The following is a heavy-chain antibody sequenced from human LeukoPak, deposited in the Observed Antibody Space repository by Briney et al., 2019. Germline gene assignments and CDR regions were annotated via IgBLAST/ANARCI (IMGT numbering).Heavy chain of an antibody. J-gene: IGHJ5*02. CDR3: ARGLYCSSTSCYGSWFDP. CDR2: INHSGST. V-gene: IGHV4-34*01. Sequence: PSETLSLTCAVYGGSFSGYYWSWIRQPPGKGLEWIGEINHSGSTNYNPSLKSRVTISVDTSKNQFSLKLSSVTAADTAVYYCARGLYCSSTSCYGSWFDPWGQGTLVTVSS. CDR1: GGSFSGYY. D-gene: IGHD2-2*01.